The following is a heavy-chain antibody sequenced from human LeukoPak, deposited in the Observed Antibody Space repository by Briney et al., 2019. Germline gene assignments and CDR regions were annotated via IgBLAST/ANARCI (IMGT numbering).Heavy chain of an antibody. CDR3: ARARRDGYIV. CDR2: IYYSGST. D-gene: IGHD5-24*01. V-gene: IGHV4-59*01. CDR1: GGSISSYY. Sequence: SETLSLTCTVSGGSISSYYWSWIRQPPGKGQEWIGYIYYSGSTNYNPSLKSRVTISVDTSKNQFSLKLSSVTAADTAVYYCARARRDGYIVWGRGTLVTVSS. J-gene: IGHJ4*02.